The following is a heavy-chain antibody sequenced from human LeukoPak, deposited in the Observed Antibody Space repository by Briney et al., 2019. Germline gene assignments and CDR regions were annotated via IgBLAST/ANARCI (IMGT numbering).Heavy chain of an antibody. CDR2: IYYSGST. Sequence: SETLSLTCTVSGGSISSYYWSWIRQPPGKGLEWIGYIYYSGSTNYNPSVKSRVIISVDTSKNQFSLKLSSVTAADTAVYYCARESSDIVVVPAAIPYGAFDIWGQGTMVTVSS. J-gene: IGHJ3*02. CDR1: GGSISSYY. D-gene: IGHD2-2*02. CDR3: ARESSDIVVVPAAIPYGAFDI. V-gene: IGHV4-59*01.